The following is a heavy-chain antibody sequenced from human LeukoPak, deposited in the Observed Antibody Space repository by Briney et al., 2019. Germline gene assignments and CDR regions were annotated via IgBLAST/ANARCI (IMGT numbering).Heavy chain of an antibody. D-gene: IGHD4-17*01. CDR2: ITDSGVST. J-gene: IGHJ1*01. CDR3: ARDPNGNYVGAFDFQR. Sequence: GGSLRLXCAASGFTFSNYAMSWVRQAPGKELEWVSSITDSGVSTYYADSVKGRFSISRDNYKNTLYLQMSSLRAEDTAVYYCARDPNGNYVGAFDFQRWGQGTLVTVSS. CDR1: GFTFSNYA. V-gene: IGHV3-23*01.